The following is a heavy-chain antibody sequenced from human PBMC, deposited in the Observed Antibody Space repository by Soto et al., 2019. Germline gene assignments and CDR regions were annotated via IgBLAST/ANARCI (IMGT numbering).Heavy chain of an antibody. V-gene: IGHV1-18*01. D-gene: IGHD3-22*01. J-gene: IGHJ4*02. CDR3: ALHVYYDSSGSSNPFDY. CDR1: GYTFTSYG. Sequence: ASVKVSCKASGYTFTSYGISWVRQAPGQGLEWMGWISAYNGNTNYAQKLQGRVTMTTDTSTSTAYMELRSLRSDDTAVYYCALHVYYDSSGSSNPFDYWGQGTLVTVSS. CDR2: ISAYNGNT.